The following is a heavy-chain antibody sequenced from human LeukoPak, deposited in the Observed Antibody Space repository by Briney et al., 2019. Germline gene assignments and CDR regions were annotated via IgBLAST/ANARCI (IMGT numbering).Heavy chain of an antibody. J-gene: IGHJ6*03. V-gene: IGHV3-23*01. CDR3: AKEETTVTYYYYYYYMDV. D-gene: IGHD4-11*01. CDR2: ISGSGAST. CDR1: GFTFSSYA. Sequence: QTGGSLRLSCAASGFTFSSYAMSWVRQAPGKGLEWVSAISGSGASTYYSDSVKGRFTISRDNSKNTVYLQMNSLRAEDTAVYYCAKEETTVTYYYYYYYMDVWGKGTTVTVSS.